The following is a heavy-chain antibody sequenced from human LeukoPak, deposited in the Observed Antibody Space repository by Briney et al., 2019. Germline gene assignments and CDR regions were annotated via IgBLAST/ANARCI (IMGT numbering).Heavy chain of an antibody. CDR1: GYTFTGYY. J-gene: IGHJ4*02. V-gene: IGHV1-2*02. D-gene: IGHD7-27*01. CDR3: AGVDPSNWGSDY. Sequence: ASLKVSCKASGYTFTGYYMHWVRQAPGQGLEWMGWINPNSGTNYAQKFQGRVTMTRDTSSTTAYMELRRLKSDDTAVYYCAGVDPSNWGSDYWGQGTLVTVSS. CDR2: INPNSGT.